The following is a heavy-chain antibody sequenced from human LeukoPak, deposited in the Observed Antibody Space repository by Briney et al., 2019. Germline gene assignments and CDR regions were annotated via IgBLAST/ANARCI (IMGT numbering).Heavy chain of an antibody. Sequence: SVKVSCKASGYTFTGYYMHWVRQAPGQGLEWMGWINPNSGGTNYAQKFQGRVTMTRDTSISTAYMELSRLRSDDTAVYYCARGPIGSGSYLGYWGQGTLVTVSS. D-gene: IGHD1-26*01. V-gene: IGHV1-2*02. CDR3: ARGPIGSGSYLGY. J-gene: IGHJ4*02. CDR1: GYTFTGYY. CDR2: INPNSGGT.